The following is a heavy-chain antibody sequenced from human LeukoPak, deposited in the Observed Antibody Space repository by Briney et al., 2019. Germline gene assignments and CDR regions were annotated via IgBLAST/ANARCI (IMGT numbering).Heavy chain of an antibody. J-gene: IGHJ6*03. V-gene: IGHV1-18*01. CDR3: ARARQLVSRLYYYYMDV. CDR2: ISGYIGST. CDR1: GYTFTSYG. Sequence: ASVKVSCKASGYTFTSYGISWVRQAPGQGLQWMGWISGYIGSTNYARKFQGRVTMTTDTSTSTAYMELRSLRSDDTAVYYCARARQLVSRLYYYYMDVWGKGTTVTISS. D-gene: IGHD6-13*01.